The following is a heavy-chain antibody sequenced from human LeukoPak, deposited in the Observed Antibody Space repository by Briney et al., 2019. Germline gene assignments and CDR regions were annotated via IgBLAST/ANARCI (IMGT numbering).Heavy chain of an antibody. CDR2: IRGRGVST. CDR3: AKAASGNWNDVSDY. V-gene: IGHV3-23*01. D-gene: IGHD1-20*01. CDR1: GFTFSTYA. J-gene: IGHJ4*02. Sequence: PGGSLRLSCAASGFTFSTYAMSWVRQAPGKGLEWVSAIRGRGVSTSYADSVRGRFTISRDNSKNTLYLQMNSLRAEDTAVYYCAKAASGNWNDVSDYWGQGTLVTVSS.